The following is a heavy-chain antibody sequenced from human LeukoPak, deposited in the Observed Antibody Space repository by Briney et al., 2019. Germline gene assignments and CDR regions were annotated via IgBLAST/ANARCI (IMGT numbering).Heavy chain of an antibody. CDR3: ARGDMYYYDSSGGDY. J-gene: IGHJ4*02. V-gene: IGHV3-21*01. CDR2: ISSSSSYI. Sequence: GGSLRLSCATSGFTFNDHYLGWVRQAPGKGLEWVSSISSSSSYIYYSDSVKGRFTISRDNAKNSLYLQMNSLRAEDTAVYYCARGDMYYYDSSGGDYWGQGTLVTVSS. CDR1: GFTFNDHY. D-gene: IGHD3-22*01.